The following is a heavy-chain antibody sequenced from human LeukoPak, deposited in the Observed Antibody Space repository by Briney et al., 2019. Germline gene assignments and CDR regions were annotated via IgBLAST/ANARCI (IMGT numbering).Heavy chain of an antibody. Sequence: GGSLRLSCAASGFTFSSYGMHWVRQAPGKGLEWVAVIWYDGSNKYYADSVKGRFTISRDNSKNTLYLQMNSLRAEDTAVYYCAREVLWFGEGGYFDYWGQGTLVTVSS. D-gene: IGHD3-10*01. V-gene: IGHV3-33*01. CDR1: GFTFSSYG. CDR3: AREVLWFGEGGYFDY. CDR2: IWYDGSNK. J-gene: IGHJ4*02.